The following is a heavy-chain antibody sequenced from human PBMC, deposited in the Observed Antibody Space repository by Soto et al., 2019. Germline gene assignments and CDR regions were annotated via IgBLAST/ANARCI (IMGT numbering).Heavy chain of an antibody. CDR3: AKDVYSGYDYYCCYGMDV. D-gene: IGHD5-12*01. CDR2: ISYDGINK. CDR1: GFTFSSYG. J-gene: IGHJ6*02. V-gene: IGHV3-30*18. Sequence: GGSLRLSCAASGFTFSSYGMHWVRQAPGKGLEWVAVISYDGINKYYADSVKGRFTISRDNSKNTLYLQMNSLRAEDTAVYYSAKDVYSGYDYYCCYGMDVWGQGTTVTVSS.